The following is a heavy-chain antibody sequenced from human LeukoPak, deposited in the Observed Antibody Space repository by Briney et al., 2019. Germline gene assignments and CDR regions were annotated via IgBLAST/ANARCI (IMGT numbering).Heavy chain of an antibody. CDR2: ISASGGST. CDR1: GFTFSSYA. V-gene: IGHV3-23*01. Sequence: PGGSLRLSCAASGFTFSSYAMTWVRQAPGQGLEWVSAISASGGSTYYADSVKGRFTISRDNAKNSLYLQMNSLRAEDTAVYYCARYATGGSAFDIWGQGTMVTVSS. D-gene: IGHD2-8*02. CDR3: ARYATGGSAFDI. J-gene: IGHJ3*02.